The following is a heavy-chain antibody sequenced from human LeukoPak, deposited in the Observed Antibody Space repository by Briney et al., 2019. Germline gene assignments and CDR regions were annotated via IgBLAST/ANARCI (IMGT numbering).Heavy chain of an antibody. Sequence: GASVKVSCKASGGTFSSYAISWVRQAPGQGLEWMGGIIPIFGTANYAQKFQGRVTITADESTSTAYMELSSLRSEDTAVYYCARARHYYDSSGYLNWFDPWGQGTLVTVSS. CDR3: ARARHYYDSSGYLNWFDP. V-gene: IGHV1-69*13. CDR1: GGTFSSYA. D-gene: IGHD3-22*01. CDR2: IIPIFGTA. J-gene: IGHJ5*02.